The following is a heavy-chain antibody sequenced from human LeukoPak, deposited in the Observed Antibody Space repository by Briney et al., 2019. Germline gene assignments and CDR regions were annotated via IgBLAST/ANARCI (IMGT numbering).Heavy chain of an antibody. CDR3: ARDSSYCNTTSCPQNYFYYGMDV. CDR2: INHSGSA. CDR1: GGSFSGYY. Sequence: PSETLSLTCAVYGGSFSGYYWSWIRQPPGKGLEWIGEINHSGSANYNPSLKSRFTISIDTSKNQFSLNLNSVTAADTAVYYCARDSSYCNTTSCPQNYFYYGMDVWGQGTTVTVSS. J-gene: IGHJ6*02. D-gene: IGHD2-2*01. V-gene: IGHV4-34*01.